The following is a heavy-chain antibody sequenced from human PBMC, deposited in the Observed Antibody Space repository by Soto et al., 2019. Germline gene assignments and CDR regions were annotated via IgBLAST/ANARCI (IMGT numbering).Heavy chain of an antibody. V-gene: IGHV5-51*01. CDR1: GYSFSSYR. Sequence: GESLKISCKGSGYSFSSYRIGWVRQMPGKGLEWMAIIYPGDSDTKYSPSFQGQVTISADKSISTAYLQWSSLKASDTAMYYCARTDRGAFDIWGQGTMVTVSS. J-gene: IGHJ3*02. CDR2: IYPGDSDT. CDR3: ARTDRGAFDI.